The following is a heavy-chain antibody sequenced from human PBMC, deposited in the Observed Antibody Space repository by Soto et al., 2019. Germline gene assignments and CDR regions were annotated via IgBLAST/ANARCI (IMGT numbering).Heavy chain of an antibody. D-gene: IGHD3-10*01. CDR1: GGSITNYY. J-gene: IGHJ6*02. CDR3: ARHGFGPLHGLVDV. CDR2: INYDGYS. V-gene: IGHV4-59*08. Sequence: QVQLQESGPGLVKPSETLSLTCTVSGGSITNYYCSWFRQPPGKGLEWIGYINYDGYSAYNLSRKRRVTLSTDASKTKFSLMLESVTATDTAVYYCARHGFGPLHGLVDVWGPGTTVIVSS.